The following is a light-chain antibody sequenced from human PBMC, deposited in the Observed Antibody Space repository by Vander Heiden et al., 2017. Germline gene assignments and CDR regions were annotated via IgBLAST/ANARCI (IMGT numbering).Light chain of an antibody. CDR2: AAS. J-gene: IGKJ1*01. V-gene: IGKV1-39*01. CDR1: QSLTDY. Sequence: DIQMTQSPSSLSASVGDRVTITCRASQSLTDYLNWYRQRPGKAPELLIYAASSLHTGVPSRFSGSGSDTYFTLTITSLQPEDFATYYCQQTDSPPPTFGQGTRVDIK. CDR3: QQTDSPPPT.